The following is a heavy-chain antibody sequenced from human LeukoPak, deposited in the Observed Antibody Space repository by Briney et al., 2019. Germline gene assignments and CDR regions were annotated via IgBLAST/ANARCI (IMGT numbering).Heavy chain of an antibody. V-gene: IGHV3-23*01. D-gene: IGHD6-25*01. Sequence: GGSLRLSCTASGLTLTTFDMVWVRQAPGRGLEWVSIISGNDPTKIYAGSVKGRFTISRDDLKNTIYLQMDSLRDEDTAFYYCAKGLDTYSSRYLNRIFDSWGQGTLVTVSS. CDR1: GLTLTTFD. CDR2: ISGNDPTK. CDR3: AKGLDTYSSRYLNRIFDS. J-gene: IGHJ5*01.